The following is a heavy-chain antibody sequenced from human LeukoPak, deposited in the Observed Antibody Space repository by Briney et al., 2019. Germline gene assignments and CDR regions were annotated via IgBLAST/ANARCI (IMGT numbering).Heavy chain of an antibody. CDR1: GFTFDDYA. D-gene: IGHD3-3*01. CDR2: IKSKTDGGTT. V-gene: IGHV3-15*01. Sequence: GGSLRLSCAASGFTFDDYAMHWVRQAPGKGLEWVGRIKSKTDGGTTDYAAPVKGRFTISRDDSENTLYLQMNSLKTEDTAVYYCTTDFSDFWSGYYRSQNWFDPWGQGTLVTVSS. J-gene: IGHJ5*02. CDR3: TTDFSDFWSGYYRSQNWFDP.